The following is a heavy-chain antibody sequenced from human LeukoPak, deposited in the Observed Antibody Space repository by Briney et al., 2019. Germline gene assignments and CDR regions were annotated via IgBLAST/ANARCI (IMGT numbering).Heavy chain of an antibody. J-gene: IGHJ4*02. CDR1: GFTFDDYA. V-gene: IGHV3-9*01. CDR3: AKGQLRMAAEFDY. D-gene: IGHD2-2*01. Sequence: GGSLRLSCAASGFTFDDYAMHWVRQAPGKGLGRVSGSSWNSGSIGYADSVKGRFTISRDNAKNSLYLQMNSLRAEDTALYYCAKGQLRMAAEFDYWGQGTLVTVSS. CDR2: SSWNSGSI.